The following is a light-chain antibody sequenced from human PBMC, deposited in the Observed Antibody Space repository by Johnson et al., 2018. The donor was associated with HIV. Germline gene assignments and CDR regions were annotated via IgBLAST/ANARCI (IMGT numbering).Light chain of an antibody. J-gene: IGLJ1*01. CDR1: SSNIGHNS. V-gene: IGLV1-51*02. CDR3: GTWDSRLNVYL. CDR2: EST. Sequence: QSILTQPPSVSAAPGQEVTISCSGSSSNIGHNSVSWYQQLPGTAPKLLIYESTNRPSGIPDRFSGSKSGTSATLGISGLQTGDEADYYCGTWDSRLNVYLFGPGTKVAVL.